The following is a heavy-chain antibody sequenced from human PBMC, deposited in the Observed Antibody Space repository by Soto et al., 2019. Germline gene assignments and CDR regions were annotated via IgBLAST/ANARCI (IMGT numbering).Heavy chain of an antibody. D-gene: IGHD1-26*01. CDR2: MIGTGTSW. CDR1: GFNFKIYA. J-gene: IGHJ4*02. CDR3: AKDLRPDGRDDLAY. V-gene: IGHV3-23*01. Sequence: EVQLLESGGGLAQAGGSLRLSCAAAGFNFKIYAMNWIRQAPGKGLEWVSVMIGTGTSWDYADSVRGRFTISRDNSKNTLYLQMNNLRSEDAAIYYCAKDLRPDGRDDLAYWGQGTPVTVSS.